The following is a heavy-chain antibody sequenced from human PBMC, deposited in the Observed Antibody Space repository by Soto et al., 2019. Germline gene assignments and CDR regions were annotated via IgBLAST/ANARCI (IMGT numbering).Heavy chain of an antibody. J-gene: IGHJ4*02. Sequence: ESGGGVVQPGRSLRLSCAASGFIFSTYTMHWVRQAPGKGLEWLTVMSYDGSQKYYADSVKGRLTISRDNSKNTLYLQMTSLRAEDSAVYHCAIAKSRSCHIFDYWGQGTLVTVSS. D-gene: IGHD6-13*01. CDR3: AIAKSRSCHIFDY. V-gene: IGHV3-30-3*01. CDR1: GFIFSTYT. CDR2: MSYDGSQK.